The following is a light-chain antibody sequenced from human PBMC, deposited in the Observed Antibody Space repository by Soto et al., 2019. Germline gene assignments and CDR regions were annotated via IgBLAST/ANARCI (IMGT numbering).Light chain of an antibody. V-gene: IGKV3-15*01. CDR3: QRYDYWPRT. CDR1: QRVNYN. J-gene: IGKJ1*01. Sequence: EIVMKQSPPPLPASPADRDTLSCRASQRVNYNLAWYQQKPGQAPWFLIHCVSYRATGCTVRLIGCGSGTEFPHTIIGLQPEDFAVYSCQRYDYWPRTFDRGTKVDIK. CDR2: CVS.